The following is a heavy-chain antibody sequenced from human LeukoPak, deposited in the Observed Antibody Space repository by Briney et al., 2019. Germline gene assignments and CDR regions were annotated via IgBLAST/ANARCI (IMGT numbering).Heavy chain of an antibody. CDR3: TRGNIVVVPAAYYYYYYMDV. Sequence: SETLSLTCTVSGDSISSSSFHWGWIRQPPGKGLEWIGEINHSGSTNYNPSLKSRVTISVDTSKNQFSLKLSSVTAADTAVYYCTRGNIVVVPAAYYYYYYMDVWGKGTTVTVSS. V-gene: IGHV4-39*07. D-gene: IGHD2-2*01. CDR1: GDSISSSSFH. CDR2: INHSGST. J-gene: IGHJ6*03.